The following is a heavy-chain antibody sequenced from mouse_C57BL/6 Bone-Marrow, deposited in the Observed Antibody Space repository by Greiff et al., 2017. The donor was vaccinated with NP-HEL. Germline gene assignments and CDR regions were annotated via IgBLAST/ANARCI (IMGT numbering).Heavy chain of an antibody. D-gene: IGHD1-1*01. CDR1: GYTFTSYW. CDR2: IDPNSGGT. J-gene: IGHJ1*03. CDR3: ARGGIITTVVEERYFDV. Sequence: QVQLQQSGAELVKPGASVKLSCKASGYTFTSYWMHWVKQRPGRGLEWIGRIDPNSGGTKYNEKFKSKATLTVDKPSSTAYMQLSSLTSEDSAVYYCARGGIITTVVEERYFDVWGTGTTVTVSS. V-gene: IGHV1-72*01.